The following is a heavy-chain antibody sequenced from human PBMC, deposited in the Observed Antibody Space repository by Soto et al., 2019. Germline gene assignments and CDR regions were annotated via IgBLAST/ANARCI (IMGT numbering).Heavy chain of an antibody. V-gene: IGHV3-9*01. J-gene: IGHJ4*02. CDR3: AKDGGGTLTTVNFDY. CDR1: GFTFDDYA. CDR2: ISWNSGSI. Sequence: LRLSCAASGFTFDDYAMHWVRQAPGKGLEWVSGISWNSGSIGYADSVKGRFTISRDNAKNSLYLQMNSLRAEDTALYYCAKDGGGTLTTVNFDYWGQGTLVTVSS. D-gene: IGHD4-17*01.